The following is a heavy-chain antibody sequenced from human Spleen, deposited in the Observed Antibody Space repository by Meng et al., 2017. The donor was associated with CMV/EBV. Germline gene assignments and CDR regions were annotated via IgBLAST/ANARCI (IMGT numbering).Heavy chain of an antibody. CDR3: ARAGLGYCSVTSCYNDY. Sequence: ESLKISCVASGFTFTNYVMNWVRQAPGKGLEWVSSISTSSNYIYYADSVKGRFTISRDNAKNSLYLQMSSLRAEDAAMYYCARAGLGYCSVTSCYNDYWGQGTLVTVSS. D-gene: IGHD2-2*02. V-gene: IGHV3-21*01. J-gene: IGHJ4*02. CDR2: ISTSSNYI. CDR1: GFTFTNYV.